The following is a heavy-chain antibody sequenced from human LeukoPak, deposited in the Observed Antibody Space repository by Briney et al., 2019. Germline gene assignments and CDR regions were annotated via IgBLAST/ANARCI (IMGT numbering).Heavy chain of an antibody. Sequence: GGSLRLSCAASGFTFSSYSMNWVRQAPGKGLEWVSSISSSSSYIYYADSVKGRFTISRDNAKNSLYLQMNSLRAEDTAVYYCARDASYYYGSGSPCFDYWGQGTLVTVSP. J-gene: IGHJ4*02. D-gene: IGHD3-10*01. CDR2: ISSSSSYI. CDR3: ARDASYYYGSGSPCFDY. V-gene: IGHV3-21*01. CDR1: GFTFSSYS.